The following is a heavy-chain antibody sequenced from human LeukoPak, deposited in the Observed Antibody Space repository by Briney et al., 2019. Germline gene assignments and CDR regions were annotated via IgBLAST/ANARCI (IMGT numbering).Heavy chain of an antibody. CDR3: AKGGPGYSYGYGDAFDI. J-gene: IGHJ3*02. V-gene: IGHV3-23*01. CDR2: FSGSGGGT. CDR1: GFTFSSYW. Sequence: PGGSLRLSCAASGFTFSSYWMSWVRQAPGKGLEWVSAFSGSGGGTYYTDSVKGRFTISRDNSKNTLYLQMNSLRAEDTAVYYCAKGGPGYSYGYGDAFDIWGQGTMVTVSS. D-gene: IGHD5-18*01.